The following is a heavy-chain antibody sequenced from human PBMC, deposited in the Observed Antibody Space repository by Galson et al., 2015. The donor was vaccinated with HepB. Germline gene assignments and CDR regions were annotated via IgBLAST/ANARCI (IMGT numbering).Heavy chain of an antibody. CDR2: INPSGGST. CDR3: ARAEPYCSGGSCYGLKNWFDP. D-gene: IGHD2-15*01. V-gene: IGHV1-46*03. CDR1: GYTFTSYY. Sequence: SVKVSCKASGYTFTSYYMHWVRQAPGQGLEWMGIINPSGGSTSYAQKFQGRVTMTRDTSTSTVYMELSSRRSEDTAVYYCARAEPYCSGGSCYGLKNWFDPWGQGTLVTVSS. J-gene: IGHJ5*02.